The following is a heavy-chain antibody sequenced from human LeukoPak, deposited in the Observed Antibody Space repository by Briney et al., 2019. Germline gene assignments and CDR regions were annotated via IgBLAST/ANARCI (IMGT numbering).Heavy chain of an antibody. CDR2: ISTSSTYM. V-gene: IGHV3-21*01. D-gene: IGHD3-22*01. Sequence: GGSLRLSCAASGFSFSSHSMNWVCQPPGKGLEWVSSISTSSTYMYYADSVKGRFTISRDNAKNSLYLQVNSLRAEDSAVYYCARVAHYFDSSGYYQYFDYWGQGTLVTVSS. J-gene: IGHJ4*02. CDR1: GFSFSSHS. CDR3: ARVAHYFDSSGYYQYFDY.